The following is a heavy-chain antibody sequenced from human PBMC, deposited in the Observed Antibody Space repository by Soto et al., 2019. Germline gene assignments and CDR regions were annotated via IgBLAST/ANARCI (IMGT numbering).Heavy chain of an antibody. CDR3: ARLPSRHLVDY. V-gene: IGHV4-39*01. Sequence: SETLSLTCTVSGSSINSSGYYWGWIRQPTGKGLEWIGSMFYGVSTYYNPSLKSRVTVSVDTSKNQFSLNLRSVTAADTAVYYCARLPSRHLVDYWGQGTLVTGS. CDR2: MFYGVST. CDR1: GSSINSSGYY. D-gene: IGHD3-3*02. J-gene: IGHJ4*02.